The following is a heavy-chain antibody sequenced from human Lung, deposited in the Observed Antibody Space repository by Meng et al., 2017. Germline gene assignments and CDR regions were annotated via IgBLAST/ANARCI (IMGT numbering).Heavy chain of an antibody. CDR2: INHSGST. J-gene: IGHJ4*02. CDR1: GGSFSDYY. D-gene: IGHD4-11*01. CDR3: ARGPTTMAHDFDY. V-gene: IGHV4-34*01. Sequence: QVQLQQWGAGLLKPSETLSLTCVVSGGSFSDYYWSWIRQPPGKGLEWIGKINHSGSTNYNPSLESRATISVDTSQNNLSLKLSSVTAADSAVYYCARGPTTMAHDFDYWGQGTLVTVSS.